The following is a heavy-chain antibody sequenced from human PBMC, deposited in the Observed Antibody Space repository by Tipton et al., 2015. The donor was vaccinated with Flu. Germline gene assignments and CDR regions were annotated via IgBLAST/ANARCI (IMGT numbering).Heavy chain of an antibody. D-gene: IGHD1-1*01. V-gene: IGHV1-8*01. CDR1: GYTFSSYG. J-gene: IGHJ2*01. CDR2: MNPNSGNT. Sequence: QLVQSGAEVKKPGASVKVSCKASGYTFSSYGINWVRQATGQGLEWMGWMNPNSGNTGYAQKFQGRVTMTRNTSISTAYMELTSLTSEDTAVYYCARNRQQSRYFDLWGRGTLVTVSS. CDR3: ARNRQQSRYFDL.